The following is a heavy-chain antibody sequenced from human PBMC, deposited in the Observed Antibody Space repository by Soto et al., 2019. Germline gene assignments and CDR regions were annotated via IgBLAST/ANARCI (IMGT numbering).Heavy chain of an antibody. D-gene: IGHD3-3*01. CDR3: ARDQSRLRFLEWLLYHQFDP. Sequence: ASVKVSCKASGYTFTSYGISWVRQAPGQGLEWMGWISAYNGNTNYAQKLQGRVTMTTDTSTSTAYMELRSLRSDDTAVYYCARDQSRLRFLEWLLYHQFDPWGQGTLVTVSS. CDR1: GYTFTSYG. V-gene: IGHV1-18*01. J-gene: IGHJ5*02. CDR2: ISAYNGNT.